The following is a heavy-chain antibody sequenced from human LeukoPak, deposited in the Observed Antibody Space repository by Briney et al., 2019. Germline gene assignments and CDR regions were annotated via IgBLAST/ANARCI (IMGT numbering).Heavy chain of an antibody. CDR2: IYTSGST. D-gene: IGHD3-10*01. CDR1: GGSISSGSYY. CDR3: AREVVTMVRGVIITGYYYYYMDV. V-gene: IGHV4-61*02. J-gene: IGHJ6*03. Sequence: SQTPSLTCTVSGGSISSGSYYWSWIRQPAGTGLEWIGRIYTSGSTNYNPSLKSRVTISVDTSKNQFSLKLSSVTAADTAVYYCAREVVTMVRGVIITGYYYYYMDVWGKGTTVTISS.